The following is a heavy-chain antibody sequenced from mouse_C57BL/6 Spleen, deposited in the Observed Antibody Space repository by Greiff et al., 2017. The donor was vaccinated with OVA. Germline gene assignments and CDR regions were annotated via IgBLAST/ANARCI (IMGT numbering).Heavy chain of an antibody. J-gene: IGHJ4*01. CDR1: GFTFSDYY. CDR2: ISNGGGST. CDR3: ASGVYAMDY. Sequence: EVMLVESGGGLVQPGGSLKLSCAASGFTFSDYYMYWVRQTPEKRLEWVAYISNGGGSTYYPDTVKGRFTISRDNAKNTLYLQMSRLKSEDTAMYYCASGVYAMDYWGQGTSVTVSS. V-gene: IGHV5-12*01.